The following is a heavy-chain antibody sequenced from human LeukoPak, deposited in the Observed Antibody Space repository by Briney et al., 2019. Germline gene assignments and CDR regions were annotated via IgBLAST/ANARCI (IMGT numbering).Heavy chain of an antibody. CDR3: ARDRLTAMVRGSFDY. D-gene: IGHD5-18*01. Sequence: ASVKVSCTASAYTFTSNGISWVRQAPGPGLEWMGGVSAYNGDTNYAQKFQGRVTMTTDTSTSTAYMELRSLRSDDTAVYYCARDRLTAMVRGSFDYWGQGTLVIVSS. CDR1: AYTFTSNG. CDR2: VSAYNGDT. V-gene: IGHV1-18*01. J-gene: IGHJ4*02.